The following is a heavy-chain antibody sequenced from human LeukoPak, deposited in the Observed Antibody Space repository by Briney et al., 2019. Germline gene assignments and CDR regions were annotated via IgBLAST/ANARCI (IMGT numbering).Heavy chain of an antibody. D-gene: IGHD3-22*01. J-gene: IGHJ4*02. CDR2: IYHGGST. Sequence: SETLSLTCSVSGGSISRSNWWTWVRQPPGKGLEWIGEIYHGGSTNYNPSLKSRVTISVDKSKNQFSLKLSSVTAADTAVYYCARDAPRSGYYYVSFYWGQGTLVTVSS. V-gene: IGHV4-4*02. CDR3: ARDAPRSGYYYVSFY. CDR1: GGSISRSNW.